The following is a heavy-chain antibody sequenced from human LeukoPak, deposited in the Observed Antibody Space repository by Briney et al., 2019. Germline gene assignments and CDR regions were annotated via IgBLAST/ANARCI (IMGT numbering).Heavy chain of an antibody. CDR3: AKDPAIQLWINYYFDY. Sequence: GGSLRLSCAASGFTFSSDAMSWVRQAPGKGLEWVSGISGSGGSTYYADSVKGRFTISRDNSKNTLYLQMNSLRAEDTAVYYCAKDPAIQLWINYYFDYWGQGTLVTVSS. D-gene: IGHD5-18*01. CDR2: ISGSGGST. CDR1: GFTFSSDA. J-gene: IGHJ4*02. V-gene: IGHV3-23*01.